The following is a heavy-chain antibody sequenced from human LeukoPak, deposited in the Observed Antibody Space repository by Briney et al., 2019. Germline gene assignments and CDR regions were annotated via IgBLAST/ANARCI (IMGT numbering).Heavy chain of an antibody. Sequence: SETLSLTCTVSGGSISSYSWSWMRQPAGKGLEWIGRIYPRESPNYNPSLKSRVIMSVDKSKNQFSLKLRSVTAADTAAYYCAREWHHVFDYWGQGNLVTVSS. CDR2: IYPRESP. V-gene: IGHV4-4*07. D-gene: IGHD5-12*01. CDR3: AREWHHVFDY. CDR1: GGSISSYS. J-gene: IGHJ4*02.